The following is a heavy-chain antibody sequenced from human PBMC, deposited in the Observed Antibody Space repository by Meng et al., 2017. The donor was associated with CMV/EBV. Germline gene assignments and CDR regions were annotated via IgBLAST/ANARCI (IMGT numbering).Heavy chain of an antibody. J-gene: IGHJ6*02. V-gene: IGHV3-48*04. CDR3: ARDQIFGVENYGMDV. Sequence: GESLKISCAASGFTFSSYSMNWVRQAPGKGLEWVSYISSSSSTIYYADSVKGRFTISRGNAKNSLYLQMNSLRAEDTAVYYCARDQIFGVENYGMDVWGQGTTVTVSS. D-gene: IGHD3-3*01. CDR1: GFTFSSYS. CDR2: ISSSSSTI.